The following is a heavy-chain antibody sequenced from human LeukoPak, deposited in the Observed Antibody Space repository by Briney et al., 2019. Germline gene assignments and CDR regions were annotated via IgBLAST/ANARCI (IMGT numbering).Heavy chain of an antibody. Sequence: GKSLKISCKGSGYSFTTYWIAWVRQMPGKGLEWMGIMYPGDSDIRYSPSFQGQVTISADKSISTAYLQWSSLKASDTAMYYCARSGSGRSFDYWGQGTLVTVSS. J-gene: IGHJ4*02. CDR1: GYSFTTYW. CDR2: MYPGDSDI. D-gene: IGHD6-19*01. V-gene: IGHV5-51*01. CDR3: ARSGSGRSFDY.